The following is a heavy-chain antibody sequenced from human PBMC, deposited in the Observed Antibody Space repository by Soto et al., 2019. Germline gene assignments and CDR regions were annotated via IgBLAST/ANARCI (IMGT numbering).Heavy chain of an antibody. CDR1: CGSFSDYY. Sequence: SETLSLTCAVYCGSFSDYYWSWIRQPPGKGLEWIGEINHSGSTNYNPSLKSRVTISVDTSKNQFSLKLSSVTAADTAVYYCASGYYYDSSGYLNGGSFDYWGQGTLVTVSS. V-gene: IGHV4-34*01. CDR2: INHSGST. D-gene: IGHD3-22*01. CDR3: ASGYYYDSSGYLNGGSFDY. J-gene: IGHJ4*02.